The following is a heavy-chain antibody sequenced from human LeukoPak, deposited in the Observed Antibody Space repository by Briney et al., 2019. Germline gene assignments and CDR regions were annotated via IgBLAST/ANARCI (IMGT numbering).Heavy chain of an antibody. CDR3: AKDFYESSGYSFDY. V-gene: IGHV3-23*01. CDR1: GFTFSSYA. J-gene: IGHJ4*02. D-gene: IGHD3-22*01. CDR2: ISGSGGST. Sequence: GGSLRLSCAASGFTFSSYAMSWVRQAPGKGLEWVSAISGSGGSTYYADSVKGRFTISRDNSKNTLYLQMNSLRAEDTAIYYCAKDFYESSGYSFDYWGQGTLVAVSS.